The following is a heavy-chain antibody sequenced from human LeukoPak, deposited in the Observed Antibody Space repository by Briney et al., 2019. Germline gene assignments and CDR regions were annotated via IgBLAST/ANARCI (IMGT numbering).Heavy chain of an antibody. V-gene: IGHV3-30-3*01. CDR2: ISYDGSNK. CDR1: GFTLSSYA. CDR3: ASWRRKFDY. Sequence: HPGGSLRLSCAASGFTLSSYAMHWVRQAPGKGLEWVAVISYDGSNKYYADSVKGRFTISRDNSKNTLYLQMNSLRAEDTAVYYCASWRRKFDYWGQGTLVTVSS. J-gene: IGHJ4*02.